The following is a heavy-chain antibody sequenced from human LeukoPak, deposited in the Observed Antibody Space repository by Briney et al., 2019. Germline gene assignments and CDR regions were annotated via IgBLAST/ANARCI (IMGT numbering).Heavy chain of an antibody. J-gene: IGHJ6*03. CDR3: ARAPGEDYYYYMDV. Sequence: SETLSLTCTVSGGSISSYYWSWIRQSPGKGLEWIGYIYYSGSINYNPSLKSRVTISVDTSKNQFSLKLSSVTAADTAVYYCARAPGEDYYYYMDVWGKGTTVTISS. D-gene: IGHD3-10*01. V-gene: IGHV4-59*12. CDR2: IYYSGSI. CDR1: GGSISSYY.